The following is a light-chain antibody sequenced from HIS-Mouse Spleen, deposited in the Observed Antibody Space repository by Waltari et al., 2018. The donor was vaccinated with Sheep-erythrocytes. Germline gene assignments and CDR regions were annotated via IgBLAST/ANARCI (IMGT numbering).Light chain of an antibody. J-gene: IGLJ3*02. CDR2: SNN. Sequence: QSVLTQPPSASGTPGQRVTISCSGSSPHIGSNTVNWDQQLPGTAPKLLIYSNNQRPPGVPDRFSGSKSGTSASLAISGLQSEDEADYYCAAWDDSLNGPVFGGGTKLTVL. CDR1: SPHIGSNT. V-gene: IGLV1-44*01. CDR3: AAWDDSLNGPV.